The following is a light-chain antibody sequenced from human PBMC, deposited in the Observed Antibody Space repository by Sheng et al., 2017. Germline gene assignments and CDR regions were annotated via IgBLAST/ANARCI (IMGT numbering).Light chain of an antibody. V-gene: IGKV1-39*01. CDR1: QNINKY. CDR2: AAS. CDR3: QQTYITPPGT. J-gene: IGKJ2*02. Sequence: DIQMTQSPSSLSASVGDRVTITCRASQNINKYLNWYQQKPGKAPKLLIYAASSLQSGVPSRFSGSGSGTDFTLTISSLQPEDFATYYCQQTYITPPGTFGQGTRLEIK.